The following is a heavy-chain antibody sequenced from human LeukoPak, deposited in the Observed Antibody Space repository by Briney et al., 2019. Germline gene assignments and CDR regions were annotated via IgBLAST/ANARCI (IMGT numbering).Heavy chain of an antibody. CDR2: IYYSGST. Sequence: SETLSLTCIVSGGSISSDYWSWIRQPPGKGLEWIGYIYYSGSTNYNPSLKSRVTISVDTSKNQLSLKLRSVTAADTAVYYCARVGATNDYFDYWGQGTLVTVSS. J-gene: IGHJ4*02. CDR3: ARVGATNDYFDY. D-gene: IGHD1-26*01. CDR1: GGSISSDY. V-gene: IGHV4-59*01.